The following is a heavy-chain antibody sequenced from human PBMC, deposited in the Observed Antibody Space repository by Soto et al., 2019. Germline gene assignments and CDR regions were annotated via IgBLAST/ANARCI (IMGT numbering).Heavy chain of an antibody. D-gene: IGHD5-12*01. J-gene: IGHJ4*02. Sequence: GGSLRLSCAASGFTFSSYSMNWVRQAPGKGLEWVSYISSSSSTIYYADSVKGRFTISRDNAKNSLYLQMNSLRAEDTAVYYCARSGERLRYPVDYWGQGTLVTVSS. V-gene: IGHV3-48*01. CDR2: ISSSSSTI. CDR3: ARSGERLRYPVDY. CDR1: GFTFSSYS.